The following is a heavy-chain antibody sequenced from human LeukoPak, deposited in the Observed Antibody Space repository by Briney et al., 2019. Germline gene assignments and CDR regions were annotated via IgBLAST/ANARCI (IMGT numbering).Heavy chain of an antibody. J-gene: IGHJ5*01. CDR1: GYTFTGYY. Sequence: VASVNVSCKASGYTFTGYYMHWVRQAPGQGREWMGWINPNSGGTNYAQKFQGRVTMTRDTSISTAYMELSRLRSDDTAVYYCARADDILTGPAPWFDPWGQGTLVTVSS. CDR2: INPNSGGT. D-gene: IGHD3-9*01. V-gene: IGHV1-2*02. CDR3: ARADDILTGPAPWFDP.